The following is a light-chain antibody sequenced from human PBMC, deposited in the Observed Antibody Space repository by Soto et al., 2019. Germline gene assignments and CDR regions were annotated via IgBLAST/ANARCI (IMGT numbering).Light chain of an antibody. J-gene: IGKJ4*01. CDR3: QQRSDWPST. CDR1: QRFRQY. CDR2: DAS. Sequence: ILLTQASATLALFPGERTHLPFRGSQRFRQYFAWYQQKPGQAPRPLIYDASNRATGIPARFSGSGSGTDFTLTISSLEPDDFAVYYCQQRSDWPSTFGGGTKVQIK. V-gene: IGKV3-11*01.